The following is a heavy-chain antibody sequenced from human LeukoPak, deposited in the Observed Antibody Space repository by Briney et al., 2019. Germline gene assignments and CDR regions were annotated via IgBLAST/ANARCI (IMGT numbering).Heavy chain of an antibody. V-gene: IGHV3-21*01. Sequence: PGGSLRLSCAASGFTFGSYSMTWVRQAPGKGLEWVSLIDSNSNFMNYADSVKGRFTISRDSSKNTLYLQMNSLRPEDTAVYYCARARPSMWIDYWGQGTLVTVSS. J-gene: IGHJ4*02. CDR3: ARARPSMWIDY. D-gene: IGHD5-12*01. CDR1: GFTFGSYS. CDR2: IDSNSNFM.